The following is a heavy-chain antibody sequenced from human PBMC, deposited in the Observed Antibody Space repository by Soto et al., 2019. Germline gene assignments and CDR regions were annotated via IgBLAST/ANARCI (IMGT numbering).Heavy chain of an antibody. CDR1: GFTFSSYA. CDR3: AGSLQNQLLNGLFMDV. D-gene: IGHD2-2*01. CDR2: ITSNGGST. J-gene: IGHJ6*03. Sequence: EVQLVESGGGLVQPGGSLRLSCAASGFTFSSYAMHWVRQAPGKGLEYVSAITSNGGSTFYATSVKGRFTISRDNSENTLFLHMGSLRPEDMAVYYCAGSLQNQLLNGLFMDVWGKGTTVIVSS. V-gene: IGHV3-64*01.